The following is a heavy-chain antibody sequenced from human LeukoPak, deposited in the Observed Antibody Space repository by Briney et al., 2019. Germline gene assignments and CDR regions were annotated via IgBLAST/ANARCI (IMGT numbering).Heavy chain of an antibody. CDR1: GFSFSNSD. CDR3: VKEIRRNYFYGMDV. CDR2: IRYDGSNK. J-gene: IGHJ6*02. V-gene: IGHV3-30*02. Sequence: PGGSLRLSCAASGFSFSNSDMHWVRQAPGKGLEWVAFIRYDGSNKYYEDSVKGRLTISRDNAKNTLFLRMYSLRPEDTDVYYCVKEIRRNYFYGMDVWGQGTSVTVSS.